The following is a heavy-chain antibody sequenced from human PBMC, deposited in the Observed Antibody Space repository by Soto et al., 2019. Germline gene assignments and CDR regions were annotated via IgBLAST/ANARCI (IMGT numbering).Heavy chain of an antibody. J-gene: IGHJ4*02. D-gene: IGHD3-22*01. CDR1: GFTFSSYW. CDR3: ARDLDYDSSGSNPYFDY. V-gene: IGHV3-7*01. CDR2: IKQDGSEK. Sequence: GGSLRLSCAASGFTFSSYWMSWVRQAPGKGLEWVANIKQDGSEKYYVDSVKGRFAISRDNAKNSLYLQMNSLRAEDTAVYYCARDLDYDSSGSNPYFDYWGQGTLVTVSS.